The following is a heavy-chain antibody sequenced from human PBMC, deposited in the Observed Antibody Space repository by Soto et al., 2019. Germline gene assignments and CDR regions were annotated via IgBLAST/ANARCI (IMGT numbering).Heavy chain of an antibody. CDR3: ARFGVVVPPPDPTDY. V-gene: IGHV3-30-3*01. D-gene: IGHD2-15*01. J-gene: IGHJ4*02. CDR2: ISYDGSNK. Sequence: QVQLVESGGGVVQPGRSLRLSCAASGFTFSSYAMHWVRQAPGKGLEWVAVISYDGSNKYYADSVKGRFTISRDNSKNTLYLQMNSLRAEDTAVYYCARFGVVVPPPDPTDYWGQGTLVTVSS. CDR1: GFTFSSYA.